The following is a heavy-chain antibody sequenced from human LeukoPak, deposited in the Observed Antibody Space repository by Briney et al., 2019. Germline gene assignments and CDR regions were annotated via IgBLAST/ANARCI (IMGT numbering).Heavy chain of an antibody. CDR2: IYYSGSI. J-gene: IGHJ4*02. D-gene: IGHD4-11*01. CDR3: ARGDYSNWGSFDY. CDR1: GGSLSSYY. V-gene: IGHV4-59*01. Sequence: SETLSLTCTVSGGSLSSYYWSWLRQPPGKGLEWIGYIYYSGSINYNPSLKSRVTISVDTSKNQFSLKLSSVTAADTAVYYCARGDYSNWGSFDYWGPGTLVTVSS.